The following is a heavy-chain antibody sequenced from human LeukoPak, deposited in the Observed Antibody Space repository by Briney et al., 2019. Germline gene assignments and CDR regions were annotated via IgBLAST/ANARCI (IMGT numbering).Heavy chain of an antibody. CDR2: IYSGGDT. D-gene: IGHD5-24*01. J-gene: IGHJ4*02. CDR3: ARDPPAVAINTYG. V-gene: IGHV3-66*01. CDR1: ELINTHYW. Sequence: GGSLRLSCAASELINTHYWMHWVRQVPGKGLEWVSLIYSGGDTHYADSVKGRFTISRDNSKNTLYLQMNNLRAEDTAVYYCARDPPAVAINTYGWGQGTLVTVSS.